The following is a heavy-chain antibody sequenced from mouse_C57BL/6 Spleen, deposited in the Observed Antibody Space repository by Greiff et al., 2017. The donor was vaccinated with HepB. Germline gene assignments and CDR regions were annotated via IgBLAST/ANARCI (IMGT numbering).Heavy chain of an antibody. CDR3: TRSSMVTTSWYFDV. CDR1: GYTFTDYE. J-gene: IGHJ1*03. CDR2: IDPETGGT. D-gene: IGHD2-2*01. V-gene: IGHV1-15*01. Sequence: VQLQQSGAELVRPGASVTLSCKASGYTFTDYEMHWVKQTPVHGLEWIGAIDPETGGTAYNQKFKGKAILTADKSSSNAYMELRSLTSEDSAVYYFTRSSMVTTSWYFDVWGTGTTVTVSS.